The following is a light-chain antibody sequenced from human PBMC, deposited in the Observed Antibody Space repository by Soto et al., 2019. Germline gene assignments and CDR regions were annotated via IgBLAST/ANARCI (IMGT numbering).Light chain of an antibody. CDR2: DVS. CDR3: CSYTRSDTYV. J-gene: IGLJ1*01. Sequence: QSALTQPASVSGSPVQSITISCTGTSSDVGGYDFVSWYQQHPGKAPKVMIYDVSNRPSGVSNRFSGSKSGNTASLTISGLQAEDEADYYCCSYTRSDTYVFGTGTKVTVL. V-gene: IGLV2-14*01. CDR1: SSDVGGYDF.